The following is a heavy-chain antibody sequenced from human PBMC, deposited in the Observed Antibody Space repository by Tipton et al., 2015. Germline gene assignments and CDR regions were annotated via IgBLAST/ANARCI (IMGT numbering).Heavy chain of an antibody. J-gene: IGHJ6*02. V-gene: IGHV4-34*01. CDR2: IYHSGTT. D-gene: IGHD5-24*01. CDR1: GGSIYTYY. Sequence: TLSLTCSLSGGSIYTYYGTWIRQPPGQGLERIGEIYHSGTTNYNPSLRGRFTISLRTSKNQLSLKVDFVTAADTAIYYCARGGSPIIEMAYHHYGLDVWGQGTTVTVSS. CDR3: ARGGSPIIEMAYHHYGLDV.